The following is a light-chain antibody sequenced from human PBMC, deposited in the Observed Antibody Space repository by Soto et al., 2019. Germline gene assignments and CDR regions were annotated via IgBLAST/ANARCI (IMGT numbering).Light chain of an antibody. J-gene: IGKJ5*01. Sequence: EIVMTQSPATLSVSPGERATLSCRASHSVRSDLAWYQQKPGQSPRLLIFDASTRATGIPARFSGSGSGTEFTLTISNLQSEDFAVYYCHQYNKWPPITFGQGTHWRL. CDR2: DAS. CDR1: HSVRSD. V-gene: IGKV3-15*01. CDR3: HQYNKWPPIT.